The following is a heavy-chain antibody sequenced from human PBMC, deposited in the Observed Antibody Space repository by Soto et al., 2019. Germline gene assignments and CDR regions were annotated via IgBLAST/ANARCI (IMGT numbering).Heavy chain of an antibody. Sequence: GASVKVSCKASGYTFTSYYMHWVRQAPGQGLEWMGIINPSGGSTSYAQKFQGRVTMTRDTSTSTVYMELSSLRSEDTAVYYCARDGVGSAGSYSGDAFDIWAQGTMVTVSS. D-gene: IGHD3-10*01. CDR2: INPSGGST. V-gene: IGHV1-46*03. CDR1: GYTFTSYY. CDR3: ARDGVGSAGSYSGDAFDI. J-gene: IGHJ3*02.